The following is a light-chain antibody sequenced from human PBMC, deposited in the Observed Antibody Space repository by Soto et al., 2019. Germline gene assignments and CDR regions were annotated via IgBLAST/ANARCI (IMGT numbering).Light chain of an antibody. Sequence: QSVLTQPPSASGSPGRSVTISCSGTSSDVGVYNSVSWYQQHPGKAPKLMIYEVSKRPSGVPDRFSGSKSGNAASLTVSGLQAEDEADYYCSSYAGSNIWVFGGGTKLTVL. V-gene: IGLV2-8*01. CDR2: EVS. J-gene: IGLJ3*02. CDR1: SSDVGVYNS. CDR3: SSYAGSNIWV.